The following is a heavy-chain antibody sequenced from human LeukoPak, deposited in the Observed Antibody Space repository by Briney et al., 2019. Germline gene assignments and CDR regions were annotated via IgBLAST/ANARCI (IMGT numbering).Heavy chain of an antibody. CDR1: GFTFSSYG. Sequence: PGGSLRLSCAASGFTFSSYGMSWVRQAPGKGLEWVSAISGSGGSTYYADSVKGRFTISRDNAKNSLYLQMNSLRAEDTAVYYCASSLLAARTFDYWGKGTLVTVSS. J-gene: IGHJ4*02. V-gene: IGHV3-23*01. CDR3: ASSLLAARTFDY. D-gene: IGHD6-6*01. CDR2: ISGSGGST.